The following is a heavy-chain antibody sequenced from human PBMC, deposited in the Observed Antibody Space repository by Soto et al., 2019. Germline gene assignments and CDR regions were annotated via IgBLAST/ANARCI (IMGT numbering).Heavy chain of an antibody. CDR2: MFYSGLT. Sequence: PSETLSLTCSVSGYSVTSSDYYWAWIRQPPGKGLEWIGSMFYSGLTYYNPSLKSRVTLSVDTSKNQFSVRLNSVTAADTAVYYCAPLSVSLSVTYGIDXWGQGTTVPVS. J-gene: IGHJ6*02. CDR1: GYSVTSSDYY. D-gene: IGHD2-21*01. V-gene: IGHV4-39*01. CDR3: APLSVSLSVTYGIDX.